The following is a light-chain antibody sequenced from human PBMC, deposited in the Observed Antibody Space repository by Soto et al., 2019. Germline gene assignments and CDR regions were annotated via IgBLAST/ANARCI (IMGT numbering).Light chain of an antibody. V-gene: IGKV3-20*01. CDR2: DAS. Sequence: EIVLKQSPDTLSLSPGERATISCRDSQSVKNNYLAWYQQKPGQAPRFLIYDASSRATGIPDRFSGSGSGTDFTLTISRLEPEDFAVYYCQQYGSTPLTFGGGTKVDIK. J-gene: IGKJ4*01. CDR3: QQYGSTPLT. CDR1: QSVKNNY.